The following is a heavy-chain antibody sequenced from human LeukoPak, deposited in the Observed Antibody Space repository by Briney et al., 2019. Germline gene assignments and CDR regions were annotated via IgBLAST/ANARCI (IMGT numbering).Heavy chain of an antibody. CDR2: IYYSGAT. Sequence: SETLSLTCTVPGGSIRSSSYYWGWIRQPPGKGLEWIGSIYYSGATYYNPSLRSRVTISVDTSKNQFSLKLSSVTAADTAVYYCARPAGSIVGATTVSYYFDYWGQGALVTVSS. CDR3: ARPAGSIVGATTVSYYFDY. J-gene: IGHJ4*02. CDR1: GGSIRSSSYY. D-gene: IGHD1-26*01. V-gene: IGHV4-39*01.